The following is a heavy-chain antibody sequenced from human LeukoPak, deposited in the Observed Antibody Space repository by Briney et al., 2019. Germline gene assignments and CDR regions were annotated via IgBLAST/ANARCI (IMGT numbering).Heavy chain of an antibody. CDR3: ARVSWNYRAFDI. Sequence: PSETLSLTCTVSGGSINSGGYYWSWIRQPPGKGLEWIGYIYYSGSTNYNPSLKSRVTISVDTSKNQFSLKLSSVTAADTAVYYCARVSWNYRAFDIWGQGTMVTVSS. CDR1: GGSINSGGYY. J-gene: IGHJ3*02. CDR2: IYYSGST. D-gene: IGHD1-7*01. V-gene: IGHV4-61*08.